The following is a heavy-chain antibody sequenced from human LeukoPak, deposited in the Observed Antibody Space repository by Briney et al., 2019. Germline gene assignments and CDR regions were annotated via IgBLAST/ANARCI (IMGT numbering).Heavy chain of an antibody. V-gene: IGHV1-18*01. CDR1: GYTFTSYG. CDR3: ARDGPNGNSRFTYYYYYRDV. CDR2: ISAYNGNT. J-gene: IGHJ6*03. D-gene: IGHD3-3*01. Sequence: ASVKVSCKASGYTFTSYGISWVRQAPGQGLEWMGWISAYNGNTSYAQKLQGRVTMTTDTSTSTAYMELRSLRSDDTAVYYCARDGPNGNSRFTYYYYYRDVWAKGTTVTVPS.